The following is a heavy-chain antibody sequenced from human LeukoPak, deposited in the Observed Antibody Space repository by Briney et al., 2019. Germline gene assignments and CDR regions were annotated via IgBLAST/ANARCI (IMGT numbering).Heavy chain of an antibody. D-gene: IGHD5-18*01. V-gene: IGHV4-30-2*01. CDR2: IYHSGST. Sequence: PSETLSLTCTVSGGSISSGGYYWSWIRQPPGKGLEWIGYIYHSGSTYYNPSLKSRVTISVDRSKNQFSLKLSSVTAADTAVYYCARTLDTAMGHYFDYWGQGTLVTVSS. CDR1: GGSISSGGYY. J-gene: IGHJ4*02. CDR3: ARTLDTAMGHYFDY.